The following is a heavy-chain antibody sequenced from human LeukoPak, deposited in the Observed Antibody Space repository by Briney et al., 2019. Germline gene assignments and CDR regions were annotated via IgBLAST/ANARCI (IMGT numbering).Heavy chain of an antibody. CDR1: GYTFTSYD. J-gene: IGHJ4*02. CDR3: ARVRHEGTLDY. Sequence: ASVKVSCKASGYTFTSYDISWVRQAPGQGLEWMGWISAYNGNTNYAQKLQGRVTMTTDTSTSTAYMELSSLRSEDTAVYYCARVRHEGTLDYWGQGTLVTVSS. CDR2: ISAYNGNT. V-gene: IGHV1-18*01.